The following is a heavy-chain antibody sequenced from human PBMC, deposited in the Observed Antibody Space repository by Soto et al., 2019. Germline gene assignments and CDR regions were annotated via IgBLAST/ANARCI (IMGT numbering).Heavy chain of an antibody. CDR3: ARNWGSSGYFDAFDI. CDR1: GGSISSYY. J-gene: IGHJ3*02. D-gene: IGHD3-22*01. V-gene: IGHV4-59*01. CDR2: IYYSGST. Sequence: QVQLQESGPGLVKPSETLSLTCTVSGGSISSYYWSWIRQPPGEGLEWIGYIYYSGSTNYNPSLKSRVTISVDTSKNQFSLKLSSVTAADTAVYYCARNWGSSGYFDAFDIWGQGTMVTVSS.